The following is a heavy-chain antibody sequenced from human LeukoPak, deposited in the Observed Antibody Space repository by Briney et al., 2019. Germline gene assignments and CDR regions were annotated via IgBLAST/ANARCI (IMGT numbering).Heavy chain of an antibody. CDR1: GGSISSYY. V-gene: IGHV4-59*08. J-gene: IGHJ2*01. CDR2: IYYSGST. D-gene: IGHD2-2*01. Sequence: PSETLSLTCTVSGGSISSYYWSWIRQPPGKGLEWIGYIYYSGSTNYNPSLKSRVTISVDTSKNQFSLKLSSVTAADTAVYYCARQCSSTSCYSRWYFDLWGRGTLVTVSS. CDR3: ARQCSSTSCYSRWYFDL.